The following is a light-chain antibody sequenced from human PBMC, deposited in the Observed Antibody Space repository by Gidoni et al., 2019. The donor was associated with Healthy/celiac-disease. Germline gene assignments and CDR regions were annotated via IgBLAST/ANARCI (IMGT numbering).Light chain of an antibody. CDR1: QSVSSN. Sequence: EIVMTQSPATLSVSPGERATLSCRASQSVSSNLAWYQQQPGQAPRLLIYGASTRATGIPAMFSCSGSGTEFTPTISILQSEDFAVYYCQQYNNWLTFGQGTKVEIK. V-gene: IGKV3-15*01. J-gene: IGKJ1*01. CDR3: QQYNNWLT. CDR2: GAS.